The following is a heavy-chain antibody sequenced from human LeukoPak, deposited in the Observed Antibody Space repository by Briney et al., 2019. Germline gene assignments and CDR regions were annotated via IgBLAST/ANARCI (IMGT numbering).Heavy chain of an antibody. J-gene: IGHJ4*02. CDR1: GGSISSSSYY. CDR2: IYYSGST. CDR3: ARSHSYGDYAPRAFDS. V-gene: IGHV4-39*07. D-gene: IGHD4-17*01. Sequence: SETLSLTCTVSGGSISSSSYYWGWIRQPPGKGLEWIGSIYYSGSTYYNPSLKSRVTISVDTSKNQFSLKLSSVTAADTAVYYCARSHSYGDYAPRAFDSWGQGTLVTVSS.